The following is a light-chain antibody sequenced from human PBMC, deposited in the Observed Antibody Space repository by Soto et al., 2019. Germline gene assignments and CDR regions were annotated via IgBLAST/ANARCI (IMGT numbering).Light chain of an antibody. CDR3: CSYVGSSTYV. V-gene: IGLV2-23*01. CDR2: EST. Sequence: QSVLTQPASVSGSPGQSITISCTGTSSDVGTYNLVSWYQQHPGKAPKLMVYESTKRPSGVSNRFSGSKSGNTASLTISGLQAEDEADYYCCSYVGSSTYVFGTGTKV. CDR1: SSDVGTYNL. J-gene: IGLJ1*01.